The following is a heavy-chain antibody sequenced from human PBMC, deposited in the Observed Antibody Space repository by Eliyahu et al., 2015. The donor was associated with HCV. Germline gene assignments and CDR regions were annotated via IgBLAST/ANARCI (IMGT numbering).Heavy chain of an antibody. CDR3: ARDKGYSYGSPFDY. CDR1: GFTVSSNY. J-gene: IGHJ4*02. CDR2: IYSGGSA. V-gene: IGHV3-53*01. Sequence: EVQLVESGGGLIQPGXSXRLSCAASGFTVSSNYMSWVRQAPGKGXEWXSVIYSGGSAYYADSVKGRFTLSRDDYRNTLYLQMNSLRVEDTAVYYCARDKGYSYGSPFDYWGQGTRVTVSS. D-gene: IGHD5-18*01.